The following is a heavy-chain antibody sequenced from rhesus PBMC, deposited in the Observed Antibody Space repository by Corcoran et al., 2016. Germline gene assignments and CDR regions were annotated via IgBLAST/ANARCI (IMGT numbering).Heavy chain of an antibody. CDR3: ARIPVGNYYFDY. J-gene: IGHJ4*01. Sequence: QVQLQESGPGLVKPSETLPLTCSVSGASISSNSWSWIRPPPGTVLEWIGNSYGGSRRTNYNPALKSRVTISKDTSKNQFSLKLSSVTAADTAVYYCARIPVGNYYFDYWGQGVLVTVSS. V-gene: IGHV4S6*01. CDR1: GASISSNS. CDR2: SYGGSRRT. D-gene: IGHD4-17*01.